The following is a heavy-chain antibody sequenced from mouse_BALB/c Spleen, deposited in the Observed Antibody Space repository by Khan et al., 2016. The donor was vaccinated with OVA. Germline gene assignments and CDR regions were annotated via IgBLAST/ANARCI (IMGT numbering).Heavy chain of an antibody. J-gene: IGHJ2*01. CDR2: ISYSGVT. V-gene: IGHV3-2*02. CDR1: GYSITSGYA. CDR3: ARGNDYGYYFDY. D-gene: IGHD1-1*01. Sequence: DVQLQESGPGLVKPSQSLSLTCTVTGYSITSGYAWNWIRQFPGNKLEWMGYISYSGVTSYTPSLKSRISITRDTSKNQFFLQLNSVTTEDTATYYCARGNDYGYYFDYWSQGTTLTVSS.